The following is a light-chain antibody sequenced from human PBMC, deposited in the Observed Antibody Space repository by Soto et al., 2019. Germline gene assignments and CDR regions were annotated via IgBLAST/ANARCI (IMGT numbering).Light chain of an antibody. CDR2: GAS. CDR1: QSVSTN. V-gene: IGKV3-15*01. Sequence: EIVMTQSPGTLSVSPGERATLSCRASQSVSTNLAWYQQTPGQDPRLLIYGASTRATGVPARFTGSGSGTDFTLTISSLQSEDFAVYYCQQYNNWPPFTFGPGTKVDIK. CDR3: QQYNNWPPFT. J-gene: IGKJ3*01.